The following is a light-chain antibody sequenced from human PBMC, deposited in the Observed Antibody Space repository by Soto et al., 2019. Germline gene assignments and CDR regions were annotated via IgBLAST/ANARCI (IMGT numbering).Light chain of an antibody. CDR3: QQYNNWPPVT. Sequence: EIVMTQSPATLSVSPGERATLYFRASQSVSSNLAWYQQKPGQAPRLLIYGASTRATGIPARFSGSGSGTEFTLTISSLQSEDFALYYCQQYNNWPPVTFGQGTRLEIK. CDR2: GAS. J-gene: IGKJ5*01. V-gene: IGKV3-15*01. CDR1: QSVSSN.